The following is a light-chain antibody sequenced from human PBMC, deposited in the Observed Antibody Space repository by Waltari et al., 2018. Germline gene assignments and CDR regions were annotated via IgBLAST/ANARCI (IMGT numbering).Light chain of an antibody. CDR2: GNR. CDR1: SSNIGAGYH. V-gene: IGLV1-40*01. J-gene: IGLJ2*01. CDR3: QSYDSSLSGV. Sequence: QSVLTQPPSVSGAPGQRVTISCTGSSSNIGAGYHVHWYQQLPGTAPKLLIDGNRNRPSGVPDRFSGSKSGTSASLAITGLQAEDEADYYCQSYDSSLSGVFGGGTKLTVL.